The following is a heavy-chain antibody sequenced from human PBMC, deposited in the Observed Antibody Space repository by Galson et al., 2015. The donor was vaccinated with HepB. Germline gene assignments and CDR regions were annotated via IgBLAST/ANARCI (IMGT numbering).Heavy chain of an antibody. J-gene: IGHJ6*02. CDR3: ASGPIVVVVAATRTAPKVYYYYGMDV. CDR1: GDSVSSNSAA. V-gene: IGHV6-1*01. Sequence: CAISGDSVSSNSAAWNWIRQSPSRGLEWLGRTYYRSKWYNDYAVSVKSRITINPDTSKNQFSLQLNSVTPEDTAVYYCASGPIVVVVAATRTAPKVYYYYGMDVWGQGTTVTVSS. D-gene: IGHD2-15*01. CDR2: TYYRSKWYN.